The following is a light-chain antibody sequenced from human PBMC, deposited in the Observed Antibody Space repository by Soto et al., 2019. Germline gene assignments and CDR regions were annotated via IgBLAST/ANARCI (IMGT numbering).Light chain of an antibody. CDR2: EVS. J-gene: IGLJ1*01. CDR3: SSYSISTAYL. CDR1: SSDVGGYDY. Sequence: HSALTQPASASGSPGQSITISCTGTSSDVGGYDYVSWYQLHPGKAPKLMVFEVSNRPSGVSYRFSGSKSGNTASLTISGLQAEDEADYFCSSYSISTAYLFGTGTKVTVL. V-gene: IGLV2-14*01.